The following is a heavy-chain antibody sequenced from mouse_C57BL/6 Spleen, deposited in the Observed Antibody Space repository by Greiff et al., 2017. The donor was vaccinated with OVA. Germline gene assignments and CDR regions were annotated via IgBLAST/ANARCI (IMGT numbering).Heavy chain of an antibody. CDR1: GFTFSDYG. D-gene: IGHD1-1*01. V-gene: IGHV5-17*01. CDR2: ISSGSSTI. J-gene: IGHJ1*03. CDR3: ARGRIGDYYGSSYWYFDV. Sequence: EVQLVESGGGLVKPGGSLKLSCAASGFTFSDYGMHWVRQAPEKGLEWVAYISSGSSTIYYADTVKGRFTISRDNAKNTLFLQMTSLRSEDTAMYYCARGRIGDYYGSSYWYFDVWGTGTTVTVSS.